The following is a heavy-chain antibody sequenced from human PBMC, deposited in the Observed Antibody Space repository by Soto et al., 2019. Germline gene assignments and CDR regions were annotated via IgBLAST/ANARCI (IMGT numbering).Heavy chain of an antibody. CDR1: GYTLTGLS. CDR3: ATLSNDFWSGPNNWFDP. J-gene: IGHJ5*02. CDR2: FDPEDGET. Sequence: ASVKVSCKVSGYTLTGLSMHWVRQAPGKGLEWMGGFDPEDGETIYAQKFQGRVTMTEDTSTDTAYMELSSLRSEDTAVYYCATLSNDFWSGPNNWFDPWGQGTLVTVSS. V-gene: IGHV1-24*01. D-gene: IGHD3-3*01.